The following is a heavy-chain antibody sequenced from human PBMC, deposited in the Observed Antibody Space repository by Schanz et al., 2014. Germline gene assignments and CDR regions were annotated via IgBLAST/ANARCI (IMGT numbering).Heavy chain of an antibody. Sequence: EVQLVESGGGLVQPGGSLRLSCAASGFTVSSNYMSWVRQAPGKGLEWVAVIYSGGSTFYTDSVKGRFTISRDNSKNTLYLQMNSLIAEDTAVYYCAKEDRNHNSDYVYWGQGTLVTVSS. CDR3: AKEDRNHNSDYVY. CDR1: GFTVSSNY. J-gene: IGHJ4*02. D-gene: IGHD3-22*01. V-gene: IGHV3-66*01. CDR2: IYSGGST.